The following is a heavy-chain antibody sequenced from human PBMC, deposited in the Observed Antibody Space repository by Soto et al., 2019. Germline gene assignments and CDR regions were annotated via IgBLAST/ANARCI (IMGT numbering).Heavy chain of an antibody. V-gene: IGHV1-18*01. CDR3: ARQTLIQSGNWFDS. D-gene: IGHD2-8*01. CDR1: GYTFTSYG. J-gene: IGHJ5*01. CDR2: ISAYNGNT. Sequence: GASVKVCCKASGYTFTSYGISWVRQAPGQGLEWMGWISAYNGNTNYAQKLQGRVTMTTDTSTSTAYMELRSLRSDDTAVYYCARQTLIQSGNWFDSWGQGTLVTVSS.